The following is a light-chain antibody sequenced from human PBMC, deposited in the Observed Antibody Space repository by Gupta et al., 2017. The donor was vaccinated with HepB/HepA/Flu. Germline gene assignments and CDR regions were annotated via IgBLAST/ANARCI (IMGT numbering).Light chain of an antibody. CDR1: QTISHSS. CDR2: GAS. J-gene: IGKJ2*01. Sequence: IVLTQSPGTLSLSPGERATLSCRASQTISHSSLAWYQHKPGQAPRLLIYGASSRTTGIPDRFSGSGSGTDFTLTISRLEPEDFAVYYCQQFASSPNTFGQGTRLEI. V-gene: IGKV3-20*01. CDR3: QQFASSPNT.